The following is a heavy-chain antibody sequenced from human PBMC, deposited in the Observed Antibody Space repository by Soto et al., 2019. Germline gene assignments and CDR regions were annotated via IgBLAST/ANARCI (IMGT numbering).Heavy chain of an antibody. V-gene: IGHV1-69*13. D-gene: IGHD3-22*01. CDR1: GGTFSSYA. CDR2: IIPIFGTA. J-gene: IGHJ3*02. CDR3: ARAYYYDSSGTDAFDI. Sequence: SVKVSCKASGGTFSSYAISWVRQAPGQGREWMGGIIPIFGTANYAQKFQGRVTITADESTSTAYMELSSLRSEDTAVYYCARAYYYDSSGTDAFDIWGQGTMVTVSS.